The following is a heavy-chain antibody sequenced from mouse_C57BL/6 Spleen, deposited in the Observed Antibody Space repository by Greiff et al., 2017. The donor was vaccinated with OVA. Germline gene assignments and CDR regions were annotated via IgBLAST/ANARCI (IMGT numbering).Heavy chain of an antibody. CDR1: GFTFSDYY. Sequence: DVKLVESEGGLVQPGSSMKLSCTASGFTFSDYYMAWVRQVPEKGLEWVANINYDGSSTYYLDSLKSRFIISRDNAKNILYLQMSSLKSEDTATYYCARARIYYDYDDAMDYWGQGTSVTVSS. CDR3: ARARIYYDYDDAMDY. J-gene: IGHJ4*01. CDR2: INYDGSST. V-gene: IGHV5-16*01. D-gene: IGHD2-4*01.